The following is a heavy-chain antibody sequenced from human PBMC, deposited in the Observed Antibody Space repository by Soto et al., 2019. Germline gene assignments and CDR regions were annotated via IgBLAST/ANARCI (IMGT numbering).Heavy chain of an antibody. Sequence: GGSLRLSCAASGFTFSSYAMSWVRQAPGKGLEWVSAISGSGGSTYYADSVKGRFTISRDNSKNTLYLQMNSLRAEDTAVYYCAKGANEYYYDSSGSTGFDYWGQGTLVTVSS. CDR2: ISGSGGST. CDR1: GFTFSSYA. D-gene: IGHD3-22*01. V-gene: IGHV3-23*01. CDR3: AKGANEYYYDSSGSTGFDY. J-gene: IGHJ4*02.